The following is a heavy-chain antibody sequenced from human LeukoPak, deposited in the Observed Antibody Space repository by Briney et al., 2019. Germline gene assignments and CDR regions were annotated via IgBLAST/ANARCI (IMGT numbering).Heavy chain of an antibody. CDR2: IYHGGST. V-gene: IGHV4-38-2*01. CDR3: ASGIRYFDWLLDYYFDY. J-gene: IGHJ4*02. D-gene: IGHD3-9*01. Sequence: SETLSFTCAVSGYSISSGYYWGWIRPPPGKGLERIGSIYHGGSTYYNPSLKSRVTISVDTSKNQFSLKLSSVTAADTVLYHGASGIRYFDWLLDYYFDYWGQGTLVTVSS. CDR1: GYSISSGYY.